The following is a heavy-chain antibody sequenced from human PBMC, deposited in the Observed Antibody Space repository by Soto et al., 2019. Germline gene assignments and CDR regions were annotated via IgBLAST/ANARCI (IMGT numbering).Heavy chain of an antibody. V-gene: IGHV3-23*04. J-gene: IGHJ4*02. Sequence: EVQLVDSGGGLVQPGGSLRLSCAASGFIFINYVMSWVRHAPGKGLEWVSSISDSGGTSYYADSVKGRFTISRDNSKNTLYLQMNSLRAEDTAIYYCAKRPRALLTFDYWGQGTLVTVSS. CDR2: ISDSGGTS. CDR3: AKRPRALLTFDY. D-gene: IGHD1-26*01. CDR1: GFIFINYV.